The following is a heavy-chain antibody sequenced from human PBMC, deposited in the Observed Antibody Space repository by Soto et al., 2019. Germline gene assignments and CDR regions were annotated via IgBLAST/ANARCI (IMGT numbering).Heavy chain of an antibody. J-gene: IGHJ4*02. CDR2: ILTNEST. D-gene: IGHD1-26*01. CDR1: GDSISGFS. Sequence: PSATLSLTCTASGDSISGFSCSSIRQPAGKGLECIGRILTNESTKYNPSLQSRVNMSIDMSKNHFSLKLRAVTAAGRAGYDREKDHWELSPAGFDYWAQASLLTAYS. CDR3: EKDHWELSPAGFDY. V-gene: IGHV4-4*07.